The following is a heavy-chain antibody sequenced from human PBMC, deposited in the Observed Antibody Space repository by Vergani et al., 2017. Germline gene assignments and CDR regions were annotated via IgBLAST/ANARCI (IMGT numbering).Heavy chain of an antibody. CDR1: GASVSRGTYY. CDR3: ARASHCINCYSEGPNGPGYYYMDV. Sequence: QVQLQESGPGLLKPSQTLSLTCTVSGASVSRGTYYWTWIRQPAGKKLEWIVRMYTSGHTIYNPSLESRVTMSVDTSENQFSLQLSSVTAADTAVYYCARASHCINCYSEGPNGPGYYYMDVGGKGTTVTVSS. D-gene: IGHD2-21*01. CDR2: MYTSGHT. J-gene: IGHJ6*03. V-gene: IGHV4-61*02.